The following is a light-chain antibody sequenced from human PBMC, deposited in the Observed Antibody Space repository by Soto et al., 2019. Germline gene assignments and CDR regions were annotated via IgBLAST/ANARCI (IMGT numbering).Light chain of an antibody. CDR1: QSISSY. J-gene: IGKJ5*01. CDR3: QQLNSYPIT. Sequence: DIERTQLPSCPSPSVGNSLTMTCRASQSISSYLTWYQQKPGKAPKLLIYAASTLQSGVPSRFSGSGSGTDFTLTISSLQPEDFATYYCQQLNSYPITFGQGTRLEIK. CDR2: AAS. V-gene: IGKV1-9*01.